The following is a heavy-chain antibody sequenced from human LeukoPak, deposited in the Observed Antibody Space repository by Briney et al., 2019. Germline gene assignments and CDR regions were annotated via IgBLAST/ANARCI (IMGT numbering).Heavy chain of an antibody. J-gene: IGHJ6*03. CDR2: ISAYNGNT. CDR1: GYTFTSYG. V-gene: IGHV1-18*01. D-gene: IGHD6-13*01. CDR3: ARDPPVPAAVYYHMDV. Sequence: ASVKVSCKASGYTFTSYGISWVRQAPGQGLEWMGRISAYNGNTNYAQKLQGRVTMTTDTSTSTAYMELRSLRSDDTAVYYCARDPPVPAAVYYHMDVWGKGTTVTVSS.